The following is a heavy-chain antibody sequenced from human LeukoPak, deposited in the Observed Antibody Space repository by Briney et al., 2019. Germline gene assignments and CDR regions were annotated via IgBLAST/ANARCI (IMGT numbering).Heavy chain of an antibody. CDR3: ARENYGLRGVAPRCGFDI. CDR2: IIPILGIA. Sequence: LRASVKVSCKASGGTFSSYAISWVRQAPGQGLEWMGRIIPILGIANYAQKFQGRVTITADKSTSTAYMELSSLRSEDTAVYYCARENYGLRGVAPRCGFDIWGQGTMVTVSS. J-gene: IGHJ3*02. CDR1: GGTFSSYA. D-gene: IGHD4-17*01. V-gene: IGHV1-69*04.